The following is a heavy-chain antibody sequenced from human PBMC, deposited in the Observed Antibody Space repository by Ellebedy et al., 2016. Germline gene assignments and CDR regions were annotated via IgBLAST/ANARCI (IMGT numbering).Heavy chain of an antibody. D-gene: IGHD1-14*01. CDR3: AKVRSPDFYNNRGMDV. CDR1: GFTFSRYG. Sequence: GESLKISCAASGFTFSRYGMHWVRQAPGKGLDWVALISDDGINKDYTDSVKGRFTISRDNSKFRVYLQMNSLKVEDTAVYYCAKVRSPDFYNNRGMDVWGQGTTVTVSS. J-gene: IGHJ6*02. V-gene: IGHV3-30*18. CDR2: ISDDGINK.